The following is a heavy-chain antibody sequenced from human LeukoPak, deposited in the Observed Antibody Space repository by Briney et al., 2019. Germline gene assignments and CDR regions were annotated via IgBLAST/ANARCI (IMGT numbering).Heavy chain of an antibody. CDR1: GYTFTSYY. CDR2: IKSSGGST. Sequence: ASVKVSCKASGYTFTSYYIHWERQAPGQGLEWMGIIKSSGGSTSYAQKFQGRVTMTRDTSTSTVYMELSSLRSDDTAVYYCARREETGKYYYFDYWGQGTPVTVSS. CDR3: ARREETGKYYYFDY. J-gene: IGHJ4*02. V-gene: IGHV1-46*01. D-gene: IGHD3-9*01.